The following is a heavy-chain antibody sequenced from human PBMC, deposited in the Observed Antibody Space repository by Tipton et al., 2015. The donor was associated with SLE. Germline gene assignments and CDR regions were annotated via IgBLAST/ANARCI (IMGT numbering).Heavy chain of an antibody. J-gene: IGHJ4*02. CDR3: SNWEESNK. D-gene: IGHD1-26*01. CDR1: GLTFTTYT. CDR2: ISASGRTM. Sequence: SLRLSCAVSGLTFTTYTMNWVRQAPGKGLEWASSISASGRTMYYTDSLKGRFTISRDNAKNSLSLQMNGLRVEDTAVYYCSNWEESNKWGQGTLVTVSS. V-gene: IGHV3-21*01.